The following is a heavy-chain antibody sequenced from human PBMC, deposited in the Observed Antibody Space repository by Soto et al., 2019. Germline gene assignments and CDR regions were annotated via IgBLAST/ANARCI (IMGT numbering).Heavy chain of an antibody. Sequence: SGPTLVNPTQTLTLTCTFSGFSLSTSGMCVSWIRQPPGKALEWLARIDWDDDKYYSTSLKTRLTISKDTSKNQVVPTMTNMDPVDTATYYCARIMVYSSGPTVDYWGQGTLVTVSS. CDR1: GFSLSTSGMC. V-gene: IGHV2-70*11. CDR2: IDWDDDK. D-gene: IGHD6-19*01. J-gene: IGHJ4*02. CDR3: ARIMVYSSGPTVDY.